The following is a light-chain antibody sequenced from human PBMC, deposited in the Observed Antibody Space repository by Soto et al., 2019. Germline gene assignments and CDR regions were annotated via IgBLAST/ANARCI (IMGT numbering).Light chain of an antibody. Sequence: IRMTKSRSSERGVVEESSSRRSLASQGISNWLAWYQQKPGKAPNLLIYGASSLQSGVPSRFSGSGSGTDFTLTSSILQPEDSATYYCQQAHSFPITFGQGTRLEIK. CDR3: QQAHSFPIT. J-gene: IGKJ5*01. CDR1: QGISNW. V-gene: IGKV1D-12*01. CDR2: GAS.